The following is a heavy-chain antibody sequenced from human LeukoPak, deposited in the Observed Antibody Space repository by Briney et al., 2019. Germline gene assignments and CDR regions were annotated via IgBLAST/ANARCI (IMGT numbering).Heavy chain of an antibody. D-gene: IGHD6-19*01. Sequence: GGSLRLSCVASGFTFSNLAMGWARQAPGKGLEWVSVISDSGGTTYYADSVKGRFTISRDNSRNTLYLQMNSLRVEDTAVYYCAKDARRSSGWYFFDHWGQGTLVTVSS. CDR1: GFTFSNLA. CDR3: AKDARRSSGWYFFDH. V-gene: IGHV3-23*01. CDR2: ISDSGGTT. J-gene: IGHJ4*02.